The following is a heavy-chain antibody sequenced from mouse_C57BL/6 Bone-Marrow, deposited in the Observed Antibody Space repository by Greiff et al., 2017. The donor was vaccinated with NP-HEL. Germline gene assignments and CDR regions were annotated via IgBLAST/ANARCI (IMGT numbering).Heavy chain of an antibody. CDR2: ISGGGGNT. CDR1: GFTFSSYT. Sequence: EVKLVESGGGLVKPGGSLKLSCAASGFTFSSYTMSWVRQTPEKRLEWVATISGGGGNTYYPDSVKGRFTISRDNAKNTLYLQMSSLRSDDTALYYCARLPAYYSNFDYWGQGTTLTVSS. J-gene: IGHJ2*01. CDR3: ARLPAYYSNFDY. D-gene: IGHD2-5*01. V-gene: IGHV5-9*01.